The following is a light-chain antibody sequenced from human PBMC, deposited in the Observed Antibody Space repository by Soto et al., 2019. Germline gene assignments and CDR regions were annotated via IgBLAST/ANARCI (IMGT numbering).Light chain of an antibody. CDR2: EVT. CDR1: SGDIGSYNR. Sequence: QSALTQPASVSGSPGHSITISCTGTSGDIGSYNRVSWYQQHPGKAPKLIIYEVTDRSSGVSYRFSGSKSGNTASLTISGLQAEDEAEYYCSSYTNINTGACVFGTGTKVTVL. CDR3: SSYTNINTGACV. J-gene: IGLJ1*01. V-gene: IGLV2-14*01.